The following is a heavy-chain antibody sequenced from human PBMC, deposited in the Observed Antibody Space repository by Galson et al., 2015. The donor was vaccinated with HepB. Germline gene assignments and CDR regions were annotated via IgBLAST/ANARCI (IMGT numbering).Heavy chain of an antibody. J-gene: IGHJ2*01. D-gene: IGHD1-14*01. V-gene: IGHV3-74*01. CDR2: TNSDGSST. CDR3: TRDFDPSDRPLWYFDL. CDR1: GFTFSSYR. Sequence: SLRLSCAASGFTFSSYRMHWVRQAPGKGLVWVSRTNSDGSSTSYADSVKGRFTISRDNAENSLYVDMNRLRVEDTAIYYCTRDFDPSDRPLWYFDLWGLGTLVTVSS.